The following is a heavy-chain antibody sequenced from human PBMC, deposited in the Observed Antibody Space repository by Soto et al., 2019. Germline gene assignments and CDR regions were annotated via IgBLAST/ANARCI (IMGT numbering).Heavy chain of an antibody. J-gene: IGHJ4*02. CDR2: IKQDGSEK. CDR1: GFTFSSYW. D-gene: IGHD6-19*01. CDR3: ARRSPSGWYYFDY. Sequence: EVQLVESGGGLVQPGGSLRLSCAASGFTFSSYWMSWVRQAPGKGLEWVANIKQDGSEKYYVDSVKGRFTISRDNAKNSLYLQMNSLRAEDTAVYYCARRSPSGWYYFDYWGQGTLVTVSS. V-gene: IGHV3-7*01.